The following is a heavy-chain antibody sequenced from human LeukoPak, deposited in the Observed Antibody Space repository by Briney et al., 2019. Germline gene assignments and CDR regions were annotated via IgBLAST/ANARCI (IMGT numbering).Heavy chain of an antibody. CDR1: GFTFDDYA. D-gene: IGHD3-10*01. CDR2: ISWNSGSI. Sequence: GGSLRLSCAASGFTFDDYAMHWVRQAPGKGLEWVSGISWNSGSIGYADSVKGRFTISRDNAKNSLYLQMNSLRAEDTALYYCAKDHYYGSGSYVSLFDYWGQGTLVTVSS. V-gene: IGHV3-9*01. J-gene: IGHJ4*02. CDR3: AKDHYYGSGSYVSLFDY.